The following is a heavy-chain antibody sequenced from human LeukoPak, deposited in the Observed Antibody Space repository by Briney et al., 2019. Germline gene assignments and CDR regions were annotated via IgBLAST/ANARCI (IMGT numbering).Heavy chain of an antibody. D-gene: IGHD3-22*01. CDR1: GFTVSSYD. CDR2: IKQDGSEK. Sequence: GGSLRLSCAASGFTVSSYDMTWVRQAPGEALEWVAKIKQDGSEKYYVDSVRGRFTISRDNAKNSLYLQMNSLRAEDTAVYYCARVRYFDSSGEYFDHWGQGTLVTVSS. CDR3: ARVRYFDSSGEYFDH. J-gene: IGHJ4*02. V-gene: IGHV3-7*02.